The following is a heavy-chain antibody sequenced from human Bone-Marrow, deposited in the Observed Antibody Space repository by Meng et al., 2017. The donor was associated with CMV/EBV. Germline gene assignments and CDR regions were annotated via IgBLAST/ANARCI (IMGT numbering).Heavy chain of an antibody. D-gene: IGHD2-15*01. V-gene: IGHV4-34*01. CDR1: GGSFSGYY. J-gene: IGHJ1*01. CDR2: INHSGST. CDR3: ARAARGYCSCGSCSLAGLFSPFFQ. Sequence: SETLSLTCAVYGGSFSGYYWSWIRQPPGKGLEWIGEINHSGSTNYNPSLKSRVTISVDTSKNQFSLKLSSVTAADTAVYYCARAARGYCSCGSCSLAGLFSPFFQ.